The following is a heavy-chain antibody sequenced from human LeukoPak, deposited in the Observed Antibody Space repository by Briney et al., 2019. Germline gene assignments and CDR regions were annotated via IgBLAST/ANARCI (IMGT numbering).Heavy chain of an antibody. D-gene: IGHD3-3*01. Sequence: ASVKVSCKASGGTFSSYAISWVRQAPGHGLEWMGGIIPIFGTANYAQKFQGRVTITTDESTSTAYMELSSLRSEDTAVYYCARDRFSADDFWSGGNWFDPWGQGTLVTVSS. CDR3: ARDRFSADDFWSGGNWFDP. J-gene: IGHJ5*02. CDR1: GGTFSSYA. V-gene: IGHV1-69*05. CDR2: IIPIFGTA.